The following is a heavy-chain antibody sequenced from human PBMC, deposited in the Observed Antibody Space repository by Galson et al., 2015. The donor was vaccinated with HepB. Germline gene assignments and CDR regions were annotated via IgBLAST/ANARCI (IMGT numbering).Heavy chain of an antibody. J-gene: IGHJ3*02. CDR3: ARDRDSGDYIISAFDT. CDR2: VSSSSTI. V-gene: IGHV3-48*02. D-gene: IGHD4-17*01. Sequence: SLRLSCAASGFKLSSYSMNWVRQAPGKGLEWVSYVSSSSTIHYADSVKGRFILSRDIAKNSLYLQMNSLRDEDTAVCYCARDRDSGDYIISAFDTWGQGTMVTVSS. CDR1: GFKLSSYS.